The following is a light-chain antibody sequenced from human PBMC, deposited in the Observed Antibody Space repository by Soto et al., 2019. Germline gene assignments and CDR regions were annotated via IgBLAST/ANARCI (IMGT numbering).Light chain of an antibody. V-gene: IGKV1-39*01. CDR3: QQSHTMPFT. CDR2: AAS. J-gene: IGKJ3*01. CDR1: QSITNY. Sequence: DIQMTQSPSSLSASVGDRVTITCRASQSITNYLNWYQHKPGKAPKLLVYAASSLQSGVPSRFSGSGSGTDFTLTISSLQPEDFATYFCQQSHTMPFTFGPGTKVDIK.